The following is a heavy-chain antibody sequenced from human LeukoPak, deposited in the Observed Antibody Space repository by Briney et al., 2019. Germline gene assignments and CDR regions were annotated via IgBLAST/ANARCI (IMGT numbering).Heavy chain of an antibody. CDR3: AKDVSWNWFDP. J-gene: IGHJ5*02. CDR1: GFTFSTYA. CDR2: ISYDGGNK. Sequence: GGSLRLPCAASGFTFSTYAMHWVRQAPGKGLEWVAVISYDGGNKYYADSVKGRFTISRDNSKNTLYLQMNTLRAEDTAVYYCAKDVSWNWFDPWGQGTLVTVSS. V-gene: IGHV3-30*18.